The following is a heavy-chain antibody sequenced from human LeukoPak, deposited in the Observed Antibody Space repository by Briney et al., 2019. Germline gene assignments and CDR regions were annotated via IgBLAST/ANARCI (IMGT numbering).Heavy chain of an antibody. D-gene: IGHD3-3*01. J-gene: IGHJ4*02. Sequence: ASVTVSCRASGFAFDHYGISWVRQAPGQGLEWMGWISAYNGNTNYAQKFQGRVTMTTDTSTSTAYMELRSLRSDDTAVYYCARGAPQYYDFWSGPDYWGQGTLVTVSS. CDR3: ARGAPQYYDFWSGPDY. CDR2: ISAYNGNT. V-gene: IGHV1-18*01. CDR1: GFAFDHYG.